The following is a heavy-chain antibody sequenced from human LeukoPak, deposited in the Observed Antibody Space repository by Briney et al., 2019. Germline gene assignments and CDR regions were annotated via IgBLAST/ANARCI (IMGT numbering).Heavy chain of an antibody. CDR3: AREAGTAMAPFDY. CDR2: INPSGGST. J-gene: IGHJ4*02. Sequence: ASVKVSCKASGYTFTSYYIHWVRQAPGQELEWMGIINPSGGSTSYAQKFQGRVTMTRDTSTSTVYMELSSLRSEDTAVYYCAREAGTAMAPFDYWGQGTLVTVSS. V-gene: IGHV1-46*01. D-gene: IGHD5-18*01. CDR1: GYTFTSYY.